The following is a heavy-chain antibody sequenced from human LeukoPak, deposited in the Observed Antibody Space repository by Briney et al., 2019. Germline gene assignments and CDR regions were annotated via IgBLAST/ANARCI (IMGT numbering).Heavy chain of an antibody. V-gene: IGHV3-21*01. J-gene: IGHJ4*02. CDR1: GFTFSSYS. D-gene: IGHD6-6*01. Sequence: GGSLRLSCAASGFTFSSYSMNWVRQAPGKGLEWVSSISSSSSYIYYADSVKGRFTISRDNAKSSLYLQMNSLRAEDTAVYYCARALYSSSDFDYWGQGTLVTVSS. CDR2: ISSSSSYI. CDR3: ARALYSSSDFDY.